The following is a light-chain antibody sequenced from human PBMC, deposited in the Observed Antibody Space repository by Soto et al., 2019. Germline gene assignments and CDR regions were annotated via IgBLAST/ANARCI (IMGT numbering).Light chain of an antibody. CDR3: GTWDTSLSAGV. J-gene: IGLJ1*01. CDR2: DND. V-gene: IGLV1-51*01. Sequence: QSVLTQPPSLSAAAGQKVTISCSGSSSNIGTNFVXXYQQLPGAAPKLLTSDNDRRPSGSPDLVSCSKSGTSATLVITGLQTGDEADYYCGTWDTSLSAGVFGTGTKVTVL. CDR1: SSNIGTNF.